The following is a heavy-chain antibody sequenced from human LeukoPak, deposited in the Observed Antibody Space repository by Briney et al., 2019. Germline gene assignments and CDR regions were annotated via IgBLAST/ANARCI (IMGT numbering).Heavy chain of an antibody. D-gene: IGHD1-26*01. CDR2: ISGSGGST. CDR1: GFTFSSYA. Sequence: PGGSLRLSCAASGFTFSSYAMSWVRQAPGKGLEWVSAISGSGGSTYYADSVKGRFTISRDNSKNTLYLQMNSLRAEDTAVYYCAKVRRLIGERRYCDAFDIWGQGTMVTVSS. V-gene: IGHV3-23*01. CDR3: AKVRRLIGERRYCDAFDI. J-gene: IGHJ3*02.